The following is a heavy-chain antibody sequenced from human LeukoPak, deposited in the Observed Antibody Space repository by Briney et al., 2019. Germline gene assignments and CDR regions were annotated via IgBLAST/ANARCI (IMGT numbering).Heavy chain of an antibody. CDR2: IIPIFGTA. J-gene: IGHJ6*02. Sequence: SVKVSCKASGGTFSSYAISWVRQAPGQGLAWMGGIIPIFGTANYAQKFQGRVTITADESTSTAYMELSSLRSEDTAVYYCARFRPSLTGAYYYYYGMDVWGQGTTVTVSS. CDR1: GGTFSSYA. V-gene: IGHV1-69*01. D-gene: IGHD7-27*01. CDR3: ARFRPSLTGAYYYYYGMDV.